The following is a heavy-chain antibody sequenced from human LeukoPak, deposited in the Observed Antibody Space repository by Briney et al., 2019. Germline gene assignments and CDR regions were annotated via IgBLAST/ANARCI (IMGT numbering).Heavy chain of an antibody. CDR1: GGTFSSYA. Sequence: SVKVSCKASGGTFSSYAISWVRQAPGQGLEWMGRIIPIFGTANYAQKSQGRVTITTDESTSTAYMELSSLRSEDTAVYYCARTDFDFWSGNTGGAFDIWGQGTMVTVSS. CDR3: ARTDFDFWSGNTGGAFDI. J-gene: IGHJ3*02. D-gene: IGHD3-3*01. V-gene: IGHV1-69*05. CDR2: IIPIFGTA.